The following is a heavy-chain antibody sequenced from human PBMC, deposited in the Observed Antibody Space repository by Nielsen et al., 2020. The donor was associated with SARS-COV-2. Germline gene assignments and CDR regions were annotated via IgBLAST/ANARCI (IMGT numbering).Heavy chain of an antibody. CDR3: AHTVGFAIVANIWGDNAFDS. CDR2: IYWDDAT. CDR1: GFSLRDSGVG. D-gene: IGHD5-12*01. Sequence: SGPTLVNPTQTLTLTCSFAGFSLRDSGVGVGWIRQPPGKALEWLALIYWDDATRYNPSLNNKLTLTKDTSKNQVVLTVTDVDPVDTARYYCAHTVGFAIVANIWGDNAFDSWGQGTMVTVSS. J-gene: IGHJ3*02. V-gene: IGHV2-5*02.